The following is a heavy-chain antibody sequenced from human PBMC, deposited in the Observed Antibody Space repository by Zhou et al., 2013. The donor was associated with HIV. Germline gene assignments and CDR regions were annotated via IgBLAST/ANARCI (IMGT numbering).Heavy chain of an antibody. D-gene: IGHD2-2*03. CDR3: ARGNGYCSSTSCFLPYYYYYMDV. CDR1: GGTFSSYA. Sequence: QVQLVQSGAEVKKPGSSVKVSCKASGGTFSSYAISWVRQAPGQGLEWMGGIIPIFGTANYAQKFQGRVTITTDESTSTAYMELSSLRSEDTAVYYCARGNGYCSSTSCFLPYYYYYMDVWGKGTTVTVSS. J-gene: IGHJ6*03. CDR2: IIPIFGTA. V-gene: IGHV1-69*05.